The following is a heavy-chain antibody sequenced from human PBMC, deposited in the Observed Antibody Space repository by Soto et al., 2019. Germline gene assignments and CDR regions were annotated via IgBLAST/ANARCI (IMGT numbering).Heavy chain of an antibody. CDR1: GFPISSTYS. J-gene: IGHJ4*02. D-gene: IGHD1-26*01. CDR2: MYHSGTT. V-gene: IGHV4-38-2*02. CDR3: ARDGGIYSGIDY. Sequence: SETLSLTCLVSGFPISSTYSWGWIRQPPGKGLEWIGSMYHSGTTYYNPSLKSRVTISVDTSKNQVSLKLSSVTAADTAVYYCARDGGIYSGIDYWGQGTLVTVSS.